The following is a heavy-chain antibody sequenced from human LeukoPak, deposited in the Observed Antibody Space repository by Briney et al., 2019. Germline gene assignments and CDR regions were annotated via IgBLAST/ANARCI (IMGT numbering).Heavy chain of an antibody. Sequence: GASVNVSCKTSGVPFSSYAISWVRQAPGQGLEWMGGIIPIFGTANYAPKFQGKITITADESTTTAYMELNRLRSEDTAVYYCARQGTYGLYYFDYWGQGTLVTVSS. CDR3: ARQGTYGLYYFDY. CDR1: GVPFSSYA. V-gene: IGHV1-69*13. J-gene: IGHJ4*02. D-gene: IGHD3-10*01. CDR2: IIPIFGTA.